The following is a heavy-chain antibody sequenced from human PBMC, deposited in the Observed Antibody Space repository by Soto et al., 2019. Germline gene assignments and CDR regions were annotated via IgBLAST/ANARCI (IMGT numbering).Heavy chain of an antibody. V-gene: IGHV4-31*03. CDR3: ARVRALGILTGYYGDFDY. CDR1: GGSISSRGYY. CDR2: IYYSGST. J-gene: IGHJ4*02. Sequence: QVQLQESGPGLVKTSQTLSLTCTVSGGSISSRGYYWSWIRQHPGKGLEWIGYIYYSGSTYCNPSLKSRVNISIDTSKNHFSLELSSVTAADTAVYYCARVRALGILTGYYGDFDYWGQGTLVIVSS. D-gene: IGHD3-9*01.